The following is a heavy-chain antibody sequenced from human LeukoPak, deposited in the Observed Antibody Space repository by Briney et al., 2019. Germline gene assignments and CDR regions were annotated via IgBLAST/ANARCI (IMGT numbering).Heavy chain of an antibody. D-gene: IGHD7-27*01. CDR1: GFPFSDSW. Sequence: HSGGSLRLSCVASGFPFSDSWMSWVRQAPGKGLEWVADIKKDGSVKEYVDSVKGRFTISRDNAKNSLYLQMDSLRAEDTAVYYCATYTHWVAGDVWGQGTTVSVSS. J-gene: IGHJ6*02. CDR2: IKKDGSVK. CDR3: ATYTHWVAGDV. V-gene: IGHV3-7*01.